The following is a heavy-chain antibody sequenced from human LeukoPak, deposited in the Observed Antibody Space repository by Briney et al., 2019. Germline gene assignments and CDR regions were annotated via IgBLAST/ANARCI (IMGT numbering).Heavy chain of an antibody. V-gene: IGHV4-39*07. CDR2: IYHSGST. Sequence: SETLSLTCTVSGGSINSGSFYWNWIRQPPGKGLEWIGSIYHSGSTYYNPSLKSRVTISVDTSKNQFSLKLSSVTAADTAVYYCARLTAVALIDYWGQGTLVTVSS. CDR1: GGSINSGSFY. D-gene: IGHD6-19*01. CDR3: ARLTAVALIDY. J-gene: IGHJ4*02.